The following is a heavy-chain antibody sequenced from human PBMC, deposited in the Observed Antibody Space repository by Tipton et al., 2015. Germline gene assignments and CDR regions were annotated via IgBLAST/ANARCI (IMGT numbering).Heavy chain of an antibody. V-gene: IGHV4-61*01. CDR1: GGSISNSNYY. Sequence: TLSLTCTVSGGSISNSNYYWSWIRQPPGKGLEWIGYIHSTGSTDYNPSLKSRVTISVDTSKTQFSLKMSSVTASDTAVYYCARARGRHGGLFDSWGQGILVTVSS. J-gene: IGHJ4*02. CDR2: IHSTGST. D-gene: IGHD4-23*01. CDR3: ARARGRHGGLFDS.